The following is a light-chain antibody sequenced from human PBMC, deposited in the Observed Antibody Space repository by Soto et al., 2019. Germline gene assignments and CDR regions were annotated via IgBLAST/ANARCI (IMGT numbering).Light chain of an antibody. CDR3: SSYTTSLYD. J-gene: IGLJ1*01. V-gene: IGLV2-14*01. CDR1: SSDVGGADY. Sequence: QSALTQPASVSGSPGQSVTISCTGSSSDVGGADYVSWYQQHPGKAPKLIIFEVRHRPSGISSRFSGSKSGSTASLTISGLQAEDEAEYYCSSYTTSLYDFGTGTKVTVL. CDR2: EVR.